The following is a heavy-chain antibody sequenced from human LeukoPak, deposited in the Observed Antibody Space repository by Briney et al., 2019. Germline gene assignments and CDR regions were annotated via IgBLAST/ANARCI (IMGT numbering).Heavy chain of an antibody. CDR2: ISYDGSNK. CDR3: ARVDTAMGDYYYYMDV. CDR1: GFTFSSYA. V-gene: IGHV3-30-3*01. Sequence: GGSLRLSCAASGFTFSSYAMHWVRQAPGKGLEWVAVISYDGSNKYYADSVKGRFTISRDNSKNTLYLQMNSLRAEDTAVYYCARVDTAMGDYYYYMDVWGKGTTVTVSS. J-gene: IGHJ6*03. D-gene: IGHD5-18*01.